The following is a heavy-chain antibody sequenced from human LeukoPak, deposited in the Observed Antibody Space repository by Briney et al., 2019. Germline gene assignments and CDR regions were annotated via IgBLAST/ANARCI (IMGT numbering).Heavy chain of an antibody. D-gene: IGHD6-19*01. CDR1: GFTFSSYA. V-gene: IGHV3-23*01. CDR2: ISGSGGST. J-gene: IGHJ4*02. CDR3: AKKTRHVDGWYDY. Sequence: GRSLRLSCAASGFTFSSYAMSWVRQAPGKGLEWVSAISGSGGSTYYADSVKGRFTISRDNAKNSLYLQMNSLRAEDTAVYYCAKKTRHVDGWYDYWGQGTLVTVSS.